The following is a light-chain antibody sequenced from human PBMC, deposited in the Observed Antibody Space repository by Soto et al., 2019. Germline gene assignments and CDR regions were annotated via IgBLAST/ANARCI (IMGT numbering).Light chain of an antibody. J-gene: IGKJ1*01. V-gene: IGKV3D-15*01. Sequence: IVLTQSPATLSLSAGERATLSCRASQSISSYLAWYQQKPGQAPRLLIYGASSRATGIPDRFSGSGSGTEFTLTISSLQSEDFAVYYCQQYNNWLGTFGQGTKVDNK. CDR1: QSISSY. CDR3: QQYNNWLGT. CDR2: GAS.